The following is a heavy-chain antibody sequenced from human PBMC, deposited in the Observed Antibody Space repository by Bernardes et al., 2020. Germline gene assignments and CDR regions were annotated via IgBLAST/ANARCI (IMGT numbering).Heavy chain of an antibody. V-gene: IGHV3-11*01. CDR3: ARVGASADAFDI. Sequence: GGSLRLSCAASGFTFSDYYMSWIRQAPGQGLEWVSYISSSSSTIYYADSVKGRFTISRDNAKNSLYLQMNSLRAEDTAVYYCARVGASADAFDIWGQGTMVTVSS. J-gene: IGHJ3*02. CDR2: ISSSSSTI. CDR1: GFTFSDYY. D-gene: IGHD1-26*01.